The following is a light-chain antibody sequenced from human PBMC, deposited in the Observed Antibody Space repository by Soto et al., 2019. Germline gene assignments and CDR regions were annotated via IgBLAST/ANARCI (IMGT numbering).Light chain of an antibody. J-gene: IGKJ2*01. CDR2: GAS. V-gene: IGKV3-15*01. Sequence: EIVMTQSPATLSVSPGGRATLSCRASQSVKTYLAWYQQRPGQPPRLLIYGASTRATGIPARFSGSGSGTEFSLTISILQSEDFEVYYCQQYNTWPPKYTFGQGTKLEIK. CDR1: QSVKTY. CDR3: QQYNTWPPKYT.